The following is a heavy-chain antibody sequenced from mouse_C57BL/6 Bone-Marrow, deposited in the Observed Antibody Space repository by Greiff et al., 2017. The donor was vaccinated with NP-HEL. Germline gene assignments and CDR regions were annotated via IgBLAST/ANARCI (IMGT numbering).Heavy chain of an antibody. J-gene: IGHJ2*01. CDR1: GFNIKDDY. V-gene: IGHV14-4*01. Sequence: LVESGAELVRPGASVKLSCTASGFNIKDDYMHWVKQRPEQGLEWIGWIDPENGDTEYASKFQGRATITADTSSNTAYLQLSSLTSEDTAVYYCTTLLPRDYFDYWGQGTTLTVSS. CDR2: IDPENGDT. D-gene: IGHD1-1*01. CDR3: TTLLPRDYFDY.